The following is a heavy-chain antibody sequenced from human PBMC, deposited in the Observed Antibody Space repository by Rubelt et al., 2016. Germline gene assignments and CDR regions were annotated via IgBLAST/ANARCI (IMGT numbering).Heavy chain of an antibody. CDR1: GFTFTSSA. V-gene: IGHV1-58*01. J-gene: IGHJ6*02. D-gene: IGHD5-12*01. CDR3: AADSGYGPSMDV. Sequence: QMQLVQSGPEVKKPGTSVKVSCKASGFTFTSSAVQWVRQARGQRLEWIGRIVVGSGNTNYAKRSQERVTITRDMSTSTAYMELSSLRSEDTAVYYCAADSGYGPSMDVWGQGTTVTVSS. CDR2: IVVGSGNT.